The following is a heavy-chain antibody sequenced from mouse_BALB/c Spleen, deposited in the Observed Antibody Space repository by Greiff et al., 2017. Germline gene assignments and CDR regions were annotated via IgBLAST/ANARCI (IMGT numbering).Heavy chain of an antibody. J-gene: IGHJ4*01. CDR3: ARSGLPFYAMDY. D-gene: IGHD2-4*01. V-gene: IGHV1-12*01. CDR2: IYPGNGDT. CDR1: GYTFTGYN. Sequence: VQLQQPGAELVKPGASVKMSCKASGYTFTGYNMHWVKQTPGQGLEWIGAIYPGNGDTSYNQKFKGKATLTADKSSSTAYMQLSSLTSEDSAVYYCARSGLPFYAMDYWGQGTSVTVSS.